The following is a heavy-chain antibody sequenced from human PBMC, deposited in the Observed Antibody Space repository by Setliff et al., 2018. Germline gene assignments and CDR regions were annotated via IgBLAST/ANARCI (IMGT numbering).Heavy chain of an antibody. CDR1: GYSISSGHY. D-gene: IGHD4-17*01. CDR3: AGGRRYDYGWDFDY. J-gene: IGHJ4*02. CDR2: ISHSGST. V-gene: IGHV4-38-2*02. Sequence: ASETLSLTCTVSGYSISSGHYWGWIRQPPGKGLEWIGSISHSGSTYYNPSLRSRVTISVDTSKNQFSPKLTSVTAADTAVYYCAGGRRYDYGWDFDYWGQGTLVTVSS.